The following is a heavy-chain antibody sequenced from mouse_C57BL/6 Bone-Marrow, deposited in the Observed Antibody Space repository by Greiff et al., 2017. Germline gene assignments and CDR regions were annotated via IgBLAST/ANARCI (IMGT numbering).Heavy chain of an antibody. J-gene: IGHJ3*01. CDR2: IRSKSSNYAT. Sequence: DVKLQESGGGLVQPKGSLKLSCAASGFTFNTYAMHWVRQAPGKGLEWVARIRSKSSNYATYYADSVKDRFTISRDDSQSMLYLQMNNLKTEDTAMYYCVRDASSGQGGWFAYWGQGTLVTVSA. CDR1: GFTFNTYA. V-gene: IGHV10-3*01. D-gene: IGHD3-2*02. CDR3: VRDASSGQGGWFAY.